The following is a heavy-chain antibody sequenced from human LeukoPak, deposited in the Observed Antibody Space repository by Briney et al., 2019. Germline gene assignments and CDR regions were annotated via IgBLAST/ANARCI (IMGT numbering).Heavy chain of an antibody. CDR3: ARDSGRGGNLI. V-gene: IGHV3-48*01. D-gene: IGHD4-23*01. Sequence: GGSLRLSCAASGFTFSSYSMNWVRQAPGKGLEWVSYISSSSSTIYYADSVKGRFTISRDNAKNSLYLQMNSLRAEDTAVYYCARDSGRGGNLIWGQGTMVTVSS. J-gene: IGHJ3*02. CDR2: ISSSSSTI. CDR1: GFTFSSYS.